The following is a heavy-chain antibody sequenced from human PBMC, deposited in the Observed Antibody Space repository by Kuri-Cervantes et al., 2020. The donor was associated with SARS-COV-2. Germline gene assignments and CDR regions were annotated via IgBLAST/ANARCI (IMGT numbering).Heavy chain of an antibody. D-gene: IGHD3-16*01. CDR1: GGFFRGYY. CDR3: ARGRVYARRIYYYYYGMDV. V-gene: IGHV4-34*01. CDR2: INHSGST. Sequence: SQTLSLTCAVYGGFFRGYYWSWIRQPPGKGLEWIGEINHSGSTNYNPSLKSRVTISVDTSKNQFSLKLSSVTAADTAVYYCARGRVYARRIYYYYYGMDVWGQGTTVTVSS. J-gene: IGHJ6*02.